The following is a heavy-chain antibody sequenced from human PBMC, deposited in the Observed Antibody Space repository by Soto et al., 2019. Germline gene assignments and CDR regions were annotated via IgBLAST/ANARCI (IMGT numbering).Heavy chain of an antibody. CDR2: IIPIFGTA. J-gene: IGHJ6*02. D-gene: IGHD3-9*01. V-gene: IGHV1-69*13. Sequence: SVKVSCKASGGTFSSYAISWVRQAPGQGLEWMGGIIPIFGTADYAQKFQGRVTITADESTSTAYMELSSLRSEDTAVYYCARAGGDILXGYKNLGYGMXVWGQGTTVXVSS. CDR1: GGTFSSYA. CDR3: ARAGGDILXGYKNLGYGMXV.